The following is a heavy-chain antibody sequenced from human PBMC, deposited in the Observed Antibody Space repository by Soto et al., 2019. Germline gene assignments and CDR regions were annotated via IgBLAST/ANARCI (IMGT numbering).Heavy chain of an antibody. D-gene: IGHD3-9*01. CDR3: ARDNGLRYFDWLAYYYYYGMDV. CDR1: GYTFTSYG. V-gene: IGHV1-18*01. J-gene: IGHJ6*02. CDR2: ISAYNGNT. Sequence: ASVKVSCKASGYTFTSYGISWVRQAPGQGLEWMGWISAYNGNTNYAQKLQGRVTMTTDTSTSTAYMELRSLRSDDTAVYYCARDNGLRYFDWLAYYYYYGMDVWGQGTTVTVSS.